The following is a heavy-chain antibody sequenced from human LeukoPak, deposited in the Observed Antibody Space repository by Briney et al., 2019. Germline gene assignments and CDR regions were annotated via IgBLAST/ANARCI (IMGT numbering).Heavy chain of an antibody. V-gene: IGHV1-69*15. Sequence: SVKVSCKVSGGIFGNYAINWVRQAPGQGLEWMGRIIAVFGRGYYAQNFQGRVTITADESMKTAYMELSNLRAEDTALYYCAREEWEHRFFVYWGQGTLVTVSS. CDR2: IIAVFGRG. J-gene: IGHJ4*02. CDR3: AREEWEHRFFVY. CDR1: GGIFGNYA. D-gene: IGHD1-26*01.